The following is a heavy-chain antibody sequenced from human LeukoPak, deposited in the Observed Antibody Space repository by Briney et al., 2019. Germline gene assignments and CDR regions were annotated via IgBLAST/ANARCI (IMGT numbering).Heavy chain of an antibody. J-gene: IGHJ4*02. D-gene: IGHD6-19*01. CDR2: IYYSGST. CDR1: GGSISSGGYY. CDR3: ARVGSGWYYFDY. Sequence: PSETLSLTCTVSGGSISSGGYYWSWIRQHPGKGLEYIGYIYYSGSTYYNPSLKSRVTISVDTSKNQFSLKVSSVTVADTAVYYCARVGSGWYYFDYWGQGTLVTVSS. V-gene: IGHV4-31*03.